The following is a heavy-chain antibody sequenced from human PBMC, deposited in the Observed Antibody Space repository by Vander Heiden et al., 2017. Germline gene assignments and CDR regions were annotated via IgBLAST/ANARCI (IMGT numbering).Heavy chain of an antibody. Sequence: QVQLVESGGGVVQPGRFRRFPCAASGFTLRSYRVTWVRQAPGKGLGWVAVIWYDGSNKYYADSVKGRFTISRDNSKNTLYLQMNSLRAEDTAVYYCARTVAGDLNGAFDIWGQGTMVTVSS. CDR3: ARTVAGDLNGAFDI. CDR2: IWYDGSNK. J-gene: IGHJ3*02. V-gene: IGHV3-33*01. D-gene: IGHD6-19*01. CDR1: GFTLRSYR.